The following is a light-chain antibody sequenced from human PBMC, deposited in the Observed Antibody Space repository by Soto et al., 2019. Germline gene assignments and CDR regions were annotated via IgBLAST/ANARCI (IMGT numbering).Light chain of an antibody. V-gene: IGKV3-11*01. CDR2: EAS. J-gene: IGKJ5*01. CDR3: QQYNNWPFS. CDR1: QSVYNY. Sequence: EIVLTQSPATLSLSPGERATLSCRASQSVYNYLAWYQQKPGQAPRLLIYEASNRATGIPARFSGSGSGADFTLTISGLQSEDSAVYFCQQYNNWPFSFGQGTRLEIK.